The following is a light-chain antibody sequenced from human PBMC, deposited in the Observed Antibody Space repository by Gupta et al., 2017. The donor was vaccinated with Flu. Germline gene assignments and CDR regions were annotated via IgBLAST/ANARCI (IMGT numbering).Light chain of an antibody. CDR1: SSNIGSNT. V-gene: IGLV1-44*01. CDR3: AVWDDSLNGKWV. J-gene: IGLJ3*02. CDR2: GNN. Sequence: QSVLTQPPSASGTPGQRVTISCSGSSSNIGSNTVNWYQQLPGTAPKVLIYGNNERPSGVPDRFSGSKSRTSASLAISGLQSEDEADYYCAVWDDSLNGKWVFGGGTRLTVL.